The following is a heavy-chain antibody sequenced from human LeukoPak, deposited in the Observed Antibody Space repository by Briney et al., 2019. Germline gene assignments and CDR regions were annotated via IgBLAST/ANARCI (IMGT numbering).Heavy chain of an antibody. CDR3: ARDNSVEDTAWWFDP. Sequence: ASVKVSCKASGYTFAGYYLHWVRQAPGQGLEWMGIINPSGGSTSYAQKFQGRVTMTRDMSTSTDYMELSSLRSEDTAVYYCARDNSVEDTAWWFDPWGQGTLVTVSS. D-gene: IGHD4-23*01. CDR2: INPSGGST. J-gene: IGHJ5*02. V-gene: IGHV1-46*01. CDR1: GYTFAGYY.